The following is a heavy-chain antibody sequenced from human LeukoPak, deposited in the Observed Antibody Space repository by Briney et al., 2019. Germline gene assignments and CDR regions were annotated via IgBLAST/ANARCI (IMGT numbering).Heavy chain of an antibody. Sequence: GGSLRLPCAASGFTFSTYAMHWVRQAPGKGLEYVSAISTNGDSTYYADSVKGRFTISRDNSKNTLYLQMNSLRAEDTAVYYCAKESDRRKWFGESTLGYYFDYWGQGTLVTVSS. CDR3: AKESDRRKWFGESTLGYYFDY. D-gene: IGHD3-10*01. V-gene: IGHV3-64*02. CDR2: ISTNGDST. J-gene: IGHJ4*02. CDR1: GFTFSTYA.